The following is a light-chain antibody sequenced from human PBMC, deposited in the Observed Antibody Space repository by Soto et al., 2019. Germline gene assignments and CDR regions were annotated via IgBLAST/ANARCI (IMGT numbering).Light chain of an antibody. Sequence: DIEITQPPSYLSKSVGDRVTITCLSSHGISNYLAWYQQKPGKVPQLLIYAASTRPSGVPARFSGSGSGTDFTLTISSLQPEDFAIYFCPHPEIYPTTFGGGTKVAIK. CDR3: PHPEIYPTT. CDR1: HGISNY. CDR2: AAS. V-gene: IGKV1-27*01. J-gene: IGKJ4*01.